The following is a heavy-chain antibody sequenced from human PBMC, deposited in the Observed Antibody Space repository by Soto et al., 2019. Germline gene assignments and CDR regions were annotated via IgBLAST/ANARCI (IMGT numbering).Heavy chain of an antibody. CDR2: IYWDDDK. CDR1: GVSLSTSAVG. Sequence: YGPTLVNPTQTLTLTCTLSGVSLSTSAVGVGWIRQPPGKALEWLALIYWDDDKRYRPSLESRLNITQDTSKNQVVLRLANVDPADTGTEFCARRHHDFIVGGYYPPTFDYCGQGPLVTVSS. J-gene: IGHJ4*02. V-gene: IGHV2-5*02. D-gene: IGHD3-22*01. CDR3: ARRHHDFIVGGYYPPTFDY.